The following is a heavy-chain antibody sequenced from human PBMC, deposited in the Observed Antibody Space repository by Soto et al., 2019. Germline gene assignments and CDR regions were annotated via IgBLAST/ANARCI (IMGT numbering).Heavy chain of an antibody. Sequence: QVQLQQWGAGLLKPSETLSLTCAVYGGSFSGYYWSWIRQPPGKGLEWIGEINHSGSTNYNPSLNSRVTISVDTSKNQCSLKLSSVTAADTAVYYCARGGDIVVVPAAIKFDYRGQGTLVTVSS. D-gene: IGHD2-2*02. CDR2: INHSGST. CDR1: GGSFSGYY. V-gene: IGHV4-34*01. CDR3: ARGGDIVVVPAAIKFDY. J-gene: IGHJ4*02.